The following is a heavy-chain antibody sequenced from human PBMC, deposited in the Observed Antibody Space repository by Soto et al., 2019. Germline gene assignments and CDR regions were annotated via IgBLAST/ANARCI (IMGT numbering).Heavy chain of an antibody. J-gene: IGHJ4*02. CDR1: GFTFSDYA. CDR2: ISGSGGST. V-gene: IGHV3-23*01. D-gene: IGHD2-2*01. Sequence: PGGSLRLSCAASGFTFSDYAMSWVRQAPGKGLDWVSAISGSGGSTYYADSVKGRFTISRDNSKNTLYLQMNSLRAGDTAVYYCAKDGGYCSSSSCYVGGDYWGQGTLVTVSS. CDR3: AKDGGYCSSSSCYVGGDY.